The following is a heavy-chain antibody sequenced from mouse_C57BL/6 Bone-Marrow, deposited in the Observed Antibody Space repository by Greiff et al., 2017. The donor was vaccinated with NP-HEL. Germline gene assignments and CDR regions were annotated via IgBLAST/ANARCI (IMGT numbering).Heavy chain of an antibody. J-gene: IGHJ2*01. CDR3: ARCPYYYGSSCYYFDY. CDR2: IHPNSGST. V-gene: IGHV1-64*01. Sequence: VQLQQSGAELVKPGASVKLSCKASGYTFTSYWMHWVKQRPGQGLEWIGMIHPNSGSTNYNEKFKSKATLTVDKSSSTAYMQLSSLTSEDSAVYYCARCPYYYGSSCYYFDYWGQGTTLTVSS. CDR1: GYTFTSYW. D-gene: IGHD1-1*01.